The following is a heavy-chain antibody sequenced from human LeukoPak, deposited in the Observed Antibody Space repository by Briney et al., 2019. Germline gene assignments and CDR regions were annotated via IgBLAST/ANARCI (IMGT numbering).Heavy chain of an antibody. CDR1: GFTLSSHW. D-gene: IGHD6-13*01. J-gene: IGHJ4*02. V-gene: IGHV3-23*01. CDR2: VSGSGDRM. Sequence: GGSLRLSCVASGFTLSSHWMHWVRRAPGKGLEWVATVSGSGDRMYHADSVKGRFTISRDNSKNTIYLQMNSLRAEDTALYYCAKAAAAPGFDFWGQGTLVTVSS. CDR3: AKAAAAPGFDF.